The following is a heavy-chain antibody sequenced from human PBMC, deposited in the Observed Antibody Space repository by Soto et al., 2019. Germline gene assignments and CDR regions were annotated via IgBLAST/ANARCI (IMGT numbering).Heavy chain of an antibody. CDR2: IYSGGNT. CDR3: TRRPGS. J-gene: IGHJ5*02. V-gene: IGHV3-66*01. CDR1: GFTVSNNY. D-gene: IGHD7-27*01. Sequence: EVQLVESGGGLVQPGESLRLSCAASGFTVSNNYMSSVRQAPGKGLEWVSFIYSGGNTYYADSVKGRFTISRDKSKKTLYLQMTNLRIEDTAVYYCTRRPGSWGQGTLVTVSS.